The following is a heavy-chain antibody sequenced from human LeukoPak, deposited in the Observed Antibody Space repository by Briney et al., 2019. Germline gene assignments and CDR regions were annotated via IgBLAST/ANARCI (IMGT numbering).Heavy chain of an antibody. V-gene: IGHV2-5*02. CDR3: AHRRGSSCPLFDY. Sequence: SGPTLVNPTQTVTLTCTCAGFSLSTGGGGVGWIRQPPGKALAWLAIIYWDDDQRYSTSLKSRLTITKDTSENQVVLTMTDTDPVDTATYYCAHRRGSSCPLFDYWGQGILVTVSS. CDR2: IYWDDDQ. CDR1: GFSLSTGGGG. D-gene: IGHD6-13*01. J-gene: IGHJ4*02.